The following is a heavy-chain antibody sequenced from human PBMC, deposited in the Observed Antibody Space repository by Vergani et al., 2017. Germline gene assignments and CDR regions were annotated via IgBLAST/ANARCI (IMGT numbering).Heavy chain of an antibody. CDR2: ISSSSSYI. CDR3: ARDRDFGDSAYWYFDL. D-gene: IGHD3-10*01. V-gene: IGHV3-48*03. CDR1: GFTFSSYE. Sequence: EVQLVESGGGLVQPGGSLRLSCAASGFTFSSYEMNWVRQAPGKGLEWVSYISSSSSYIYYADSVKGRFTISRDNAKNSLYLQMNSLRAEDTAVYYCARDRDFGDSAYWYFDLWGRGTLVTVSS. J-gene: IGHJ2*01.